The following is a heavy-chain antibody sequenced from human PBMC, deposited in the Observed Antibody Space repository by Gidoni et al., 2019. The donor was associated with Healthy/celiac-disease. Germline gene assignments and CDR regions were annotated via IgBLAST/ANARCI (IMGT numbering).Heavy chain of an antibody. D-gene: IGHD2-2*01. CDR1: GYTFTGYY. CDR2: INPNSGGT. J-gene: IGHJ6*02. CDR3: ASLYPDIVVVPAAIVDHYGMDV. V-gene: IGHV1-2*02. Sequence: QVQLVQSGAEVKKPGASVKVSCKASGYTFTGYYMPWVRQAPGQGLEWMGWINPNSGGTNYAQKFQGRVTMTRDTSISTAYMELSRLRSDDTAVYYCASLYPDIVVVPAAIVDHYGMDVWGQGTTVTVSS.